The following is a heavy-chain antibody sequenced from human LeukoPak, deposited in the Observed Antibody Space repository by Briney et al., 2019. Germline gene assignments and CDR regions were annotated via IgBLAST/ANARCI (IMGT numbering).Heavy chain of an antibody. CDR3: AKRATLTDFDY. V-gene: IGHV3-74*01. J-gene: IGHJ4*02. CDR1: GFTFSSYW. CDR2: SKSDGSST. D-gene: IGHD2/OR15-2a*01. Sequence: PGGSLRLSCAGSGFTFSSYWMHWVRQAPGKGLVWVARSKSDGSSTSYADSVKGRFTISRDNSKNTLYLQMNSLRAEDTAVYYCAKRATLTDFDYWGQGTLVTVSS.